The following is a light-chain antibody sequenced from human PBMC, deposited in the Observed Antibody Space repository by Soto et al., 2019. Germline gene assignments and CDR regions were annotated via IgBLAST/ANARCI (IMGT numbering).Light chain of an antibody. CDR1: SSNIGNNF. CDR2: ANT. CDR3: GTWDSSLTAVV. Sequence: QSVLTQPPSVSAAPGQTVTISCSGSSSNIGNNFVSWYQQLPGTAPNLLIYANTERPSVIPDRFSGSKSGTSATLGITGLQSGDEAEYYFGTWDSSLTAVVFGGGTQRTVL. J-gene: IGLJ2*01. V-gene: IGLV1-51*01.